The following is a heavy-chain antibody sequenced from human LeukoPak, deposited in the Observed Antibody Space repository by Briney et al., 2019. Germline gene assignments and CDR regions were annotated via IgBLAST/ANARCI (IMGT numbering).Heavy chain of an antibody. CDR1: GFTFSSYG. V-gene: IGHV3-30*02. CDR3: ARDLTDPPYYYYYIDV. Sequence: GGSLRLSCGASGFTFSSYGMHWVRQAPGKGLEWVAFIRYDGSNKYYADSVKGRFTISRDHSKNTLYLQMNSLRAEDTAVYYCARDLTDPPYYYYYIDVWGKGTTVTISS. J-gene: IGHJ6*03. CDR2: IRYDGSNK.